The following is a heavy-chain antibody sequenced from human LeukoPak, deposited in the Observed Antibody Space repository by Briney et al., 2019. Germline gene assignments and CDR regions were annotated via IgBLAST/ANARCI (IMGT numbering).Heavy chain of an antibody. J-gene: IGHJ4*02. CDR3: AKDGLGYCSGGSCVDY. CDR1: GFTFSNYG. CDR2: IRNDGSNK. Sequence: GGSLRLSCAASGFTFSNYGMHWVRQAPGKGLEWVTFIRNDGSNKYYADSVKGRFTISRDNSKNTLYLQMNSLRAEDTAVYYYAKDGLGYCSGGSCVDYWGQGTLVTVSS. V-gene: IGHV3-30*02. D-gene: IGHD2-15*01.